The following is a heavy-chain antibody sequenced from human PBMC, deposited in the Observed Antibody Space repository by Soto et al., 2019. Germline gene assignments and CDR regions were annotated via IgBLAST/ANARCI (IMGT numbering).Heavy chain of an antibody. D-gene: IGHD3-10*02. CDR1: GGSISSSNW. Sequence: SGTLSLTCAVSGGSISSSNWWSWVRQPPGKGLEWIGEIYHSGSTNYNPSLKSRVTISVDRSKNQFSLKLSSVTAADTAVYYCASVRGGYYYAMDVWGQGTTVTVSS. V-gene: IGHV4-4*02. CDR3: ASVRGGYYYAMDV. CDR2: IYHSGST. J-gene: IGHJ6*02.